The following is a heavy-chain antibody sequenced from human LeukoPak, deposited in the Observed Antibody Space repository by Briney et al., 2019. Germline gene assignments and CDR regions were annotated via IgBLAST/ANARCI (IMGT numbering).Heavy chain of an antibody. CDR2: ISWNSGSI. CDR3: AKDRRYDSSGYDY. D-gene: IGHD3-22*01. Sequence: PGRSLRLSCAASGFTFDDYAMHWVRQAPGKGLEWVSGISWNSGSIGYADSVKGRFTISRDNAKNSLYLQMNSLRAEDTALYYCAKDRRYDSSGYDYWGQGTLVTVSS. CDR1: GFTFDDYA. V-gene: IGHV3-9*01. J-gene: IGHJ4*02.